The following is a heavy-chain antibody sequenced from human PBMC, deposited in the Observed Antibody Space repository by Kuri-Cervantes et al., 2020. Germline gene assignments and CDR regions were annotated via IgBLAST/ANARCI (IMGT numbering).Heavy chain of an antibody. D-gene: IGHD4-17*01. CDR1: GFTFNSYW. Sequence: GGSLRLSCAVSGFTFNSYWMSWVRQAPGKGLEWVATIKRDGSEKFYVDSVKGRFIISRDNAKNSLYLQMNSLRAEDAAVYYCAREDYGDYDDDAFDIWGQGTMVTVSS. CDR3: AREDYGDYDDDAFDI. J-gene: IGHJ3*02. CDR2: IKRDGSEK. V-gene: IGHV3-7*01.